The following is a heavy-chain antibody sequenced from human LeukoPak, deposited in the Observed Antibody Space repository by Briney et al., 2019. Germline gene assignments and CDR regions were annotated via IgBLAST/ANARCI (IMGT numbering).Heavy chain of an antibody. CDR2: IYENGGTT. J-gene: IGHJ4*02. CDR1: GFTFRSHA. Sequence: GGSLRLSCVGSGFTFRSHAMSWVRQAPEKGLEFVSGIYENGGTTYYADSVKGRFTVSRDNSKNTLFLQMNSLRAEDTAVYYCAKDGGLWVSAHWGDSWGRGTLVTVSS. V-gene: IGHV3-23*01. D-gene: IGHD7-27*01. CDR3: AKDGGLWVSAHWGDS.